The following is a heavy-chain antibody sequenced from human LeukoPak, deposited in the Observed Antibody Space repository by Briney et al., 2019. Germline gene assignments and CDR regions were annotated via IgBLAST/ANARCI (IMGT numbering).Heavy chain of an antibody. CDR1: GGSISSYY. J-gene: IGHJ4*02. Sequence: PSETLSLTCTVSGGSISSYYWSWIRQPPGKGLEWIGYIYYSGSTNYNPSLKSRVTISVDTSKNQFSLKLSSVTAADTAVYSCARWWRELWGGYYFDYWGQGTLVTVSS. CDR2: IYYSGST. CDR3: ARWWRELWGGYYFDY. D-gene: IGHD1-7*01. V-gene: IGHV4-59*01.